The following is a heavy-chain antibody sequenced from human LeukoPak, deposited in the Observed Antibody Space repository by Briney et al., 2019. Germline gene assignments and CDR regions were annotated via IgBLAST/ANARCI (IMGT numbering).Heavy chain of an antibody. Sequence: GESLKISCKDSGYSFTNYWIGWVRQMPGKGLEWMGIIHSADSNTKYSPSFQGQVTISADKSISTAYLQWSGLKASDTAMYYCAGARHGDYRWDYWGQGTLVTVST. CDR1: GYSFTNYW. V-gene: IGHV5-51*01. J-gene: IGHJ4*02. D-gene: IGHD4-17*01. CDR3: AGARHGDYRWDY. CDR2: IHSADSNT.